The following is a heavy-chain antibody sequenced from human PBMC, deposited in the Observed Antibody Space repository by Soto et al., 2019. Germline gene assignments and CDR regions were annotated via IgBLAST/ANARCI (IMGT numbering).Heavy chain of an antibody. D-gene: IGHD3-10*01. J-gene: IGHJ5*02. CDR1: GGSISSSSYY. Sequence: SETLSLTCTVSGGSISSSSYYWGWIRQPPGKGLEWIGSIYYSGSTYYNPSLKSRVTISVDTSKNQFSLKLSSVTAADTAVYYCATTYYYGSGSYAPNWFDPWGQGTLVTVSS. V-gene: IGHV4-39*01. CDR3: ATTYYYGSGSYAPNWFDP. CDR2: IYYSGST.